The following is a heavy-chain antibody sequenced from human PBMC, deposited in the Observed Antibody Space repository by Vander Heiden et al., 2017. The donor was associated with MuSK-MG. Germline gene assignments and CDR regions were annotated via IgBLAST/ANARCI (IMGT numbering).Heavy chain of an antibody. V-gene: IGHV1-69*04. CDR1: GGTFSSYA. CDR2: IIPILSIA. D-gene: IGHD2-8*01. Sequence: QVQLVQSGAEVKKPGSSVKVSCKASGGTFSSYAISWVRQAPGQGLEWMGRIIPILSIANYAQKFQGRVTITADKSTSTAYMELSSLRSEDTAVYYCAREGVNDYGDYWGQGTLVTVSS. CDR3: AREGVNDYGDY. J-gene: IGHJ4*02.